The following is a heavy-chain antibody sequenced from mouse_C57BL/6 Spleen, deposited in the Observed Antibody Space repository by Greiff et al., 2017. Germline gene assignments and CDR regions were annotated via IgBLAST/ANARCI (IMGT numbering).Heavy chain of an antibody. Sequence: VQLKQSGPGMVKPSQSLSLTCTVTGYSITSGYDWHWIRHFPGNKLEWMGYISYSGSTNYNPSLKSRISITHDTSKNHFFLKLNSVTTEDTATYYCARAWPSYWYFDVWGTGTTVTVSS. CDR1: GYSITSGYD. CDR3: ARAWPSYWYFDV. J-gene: IGHJ1*03. CDR2: ISYSGST. V-gene: IGHV3-1*01.